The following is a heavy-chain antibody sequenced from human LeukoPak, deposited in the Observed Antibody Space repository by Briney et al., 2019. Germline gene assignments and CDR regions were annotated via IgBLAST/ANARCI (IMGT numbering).Heavy chain of an antibody. V-gene: IGHV1-2*02. CDR1: GYTFTGYY. D-gene: IGHD5-12*01. CDR3: ARGYIVATPDDY. CDR2: INPNSGGT. J-gene: IGHJ4*02. Sequence: ASVKVSCKASGYTFTGYYMHWVRQAPGQGLEWMGWINPNSGGTNYAQKFQGRVTMTRDTSISTAYMELSRLRSDHTAVYYCARGYIVATPDDYWGQGTLVTVSS.